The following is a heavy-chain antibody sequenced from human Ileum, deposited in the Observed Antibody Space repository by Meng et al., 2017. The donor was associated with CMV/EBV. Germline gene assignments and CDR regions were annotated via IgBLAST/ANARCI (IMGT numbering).Heavy chain of an antibody. CDR1: GYTFTSYG. CDR2: ISAYNGNT. J-gene: IGHJ5*02. CDR3: ARGRGGSTSALNWFDP. D-gene: IGHD2-2*01. V-gene: IGHV1-18*01. Sequence: GYTFTSYGISWVRQAPGQGLEWMGWISAYNGNTNYAQKLQGRVTMTTDTSTSTAYMELRSLRSDDTAVYYCARGRGGSTSALNWFDPWGQGTLVTVSS.